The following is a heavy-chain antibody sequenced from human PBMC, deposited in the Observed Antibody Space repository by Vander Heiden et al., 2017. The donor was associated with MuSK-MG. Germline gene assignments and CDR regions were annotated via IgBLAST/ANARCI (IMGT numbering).Heavy chain of an antibody. CDR1: GGSISSSSYY. V-gene: IGHV4-39*07. CDR3: ARLGRAYYYYGMDV. CDR2: IYYSGST. Sequence: QLQLQESGPGLVKPSETLSLTCTVSGGSISSSSYYWGWIRQPPGKGLEWIGSIYYSGSTYYNPSFKSRVTISVDTSKNQFSLKLSSLTPADTAVYYCARLGRAYYYYGMDVWGQGTTVTVYS. J-gene: IGHJ6*02.